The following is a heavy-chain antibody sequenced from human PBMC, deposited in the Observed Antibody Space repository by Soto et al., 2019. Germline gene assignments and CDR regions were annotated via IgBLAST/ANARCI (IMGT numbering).Heavy chain of an antibody. J-gene: IGHJ4*02. CDR1: GFTFSSYS. CDR3: AKRSCDSSRCYYLDS. CDR2: ISSSGSTL. D-gene: IGHD3-22*01. V-gene: IGHV3-48*02. Sequence: EVQLVESGGGLIQPGGSLRLSCAASGFTFSSYSMNWVRQAPGKGPEWVSYISSSGSTLYYADSVKGRFTISRDNAKNSLFLQMTSLRDEDTAIYYCAKRSCDSSRCYYLDSWGQGTLVTVSS.